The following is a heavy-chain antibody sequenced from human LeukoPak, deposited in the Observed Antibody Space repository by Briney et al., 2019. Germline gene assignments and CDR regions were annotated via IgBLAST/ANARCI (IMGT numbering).Heavy chain of an antibody. V-gene: IGHV3-23*01. J-gene: IGHJ4*02. CDR1: GFTFSAYA. Sequence: GGSLRLSCEASGFTFSAYAMTWVRQAPGKGLEWVSSIGSDDKPHYSESVKGRFAISRDNSKNTLYLQMNSLRAEDTAVYYCYIPYYDTSAYKGHWGQGTLVTVSS. CDR3: YIPYYDTSAYKGH. D-gene: IGHD3-22*01. CDR2: IGSDDKP.